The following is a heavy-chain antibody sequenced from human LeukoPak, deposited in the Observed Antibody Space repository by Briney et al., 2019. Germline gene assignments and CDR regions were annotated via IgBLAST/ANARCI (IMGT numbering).Heavy chain of an antibody. CDR1: GYTFTSYG. CDR3: ARHGVRGVTSYYYYYMDV. D-gene: IGHD3-10*01. Sequence: GASVKVSCKASGYTFTSYGISWVRQAPGQGLEWMGWISAYNGNTNYAQKLQGRVTMTTDTSTSTAYMELRSLRSDDTAVYYCARHGVRGVTSYYYYYMDVWGKGTTVTISS. V-gene: IGHV1-18*01. J-gene: IGHJ6*03. CDR2: ISAYNGNT.